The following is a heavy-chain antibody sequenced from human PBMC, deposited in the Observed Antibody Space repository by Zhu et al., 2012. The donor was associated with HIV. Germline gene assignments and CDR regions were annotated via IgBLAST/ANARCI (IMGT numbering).Heavy chain of an antibody. J-gene: IGHJ3*02. Sequence: QVQLQESGPGLVKPSETLSLTCTVSGGSISSYYWSWIRQPAGKGLEWIGRIYTSGSTNYNPSLKSRVTMSVDTSKNQFSLKLSSVTAADTAVYYCARGERLDDYGDLRSPFDIWGQGTMVTVSS. CDR2: IYTSGST. CDR3: ARGERLDDYGDLRSPFDI. V-gene: IGHV4-4*07. D-gene: IGHD4-17*01. CDR1: GGSISSYY.